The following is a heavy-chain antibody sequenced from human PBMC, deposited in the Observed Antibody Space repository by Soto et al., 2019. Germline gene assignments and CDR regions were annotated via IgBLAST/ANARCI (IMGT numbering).Heavy chain of an antibody. CDR3: ARSSPIAVVSY. Sequence: PGGSLRLSCAASGLTFSSYWMHWVRQAPGKGLVWVSRINSDGSSTSYADSVKGRFTISRDNAKNTLYLQMNSLRAEDTAVYYCARSSPIAVVSYWGQGTLVTVSS. CDR1: GLTFSSYW. V-gene: IGHV3-74*01. D-gene: IGHD6-19*01. CDR2: INSDGSST. J-gene: IGHJ4*02.